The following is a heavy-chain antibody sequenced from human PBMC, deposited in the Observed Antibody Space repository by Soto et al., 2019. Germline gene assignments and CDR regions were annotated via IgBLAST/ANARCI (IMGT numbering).Heavy chain of an antibody. V-gene: IGHV4-34*01. D-gene: IGHD6-6*01. CDR1: GGSFRGYH. CDR3: ARGLSSSATFYHYYGMDV. Sequence: QVQLQQWGAGLLKPSETLSLTCAVYGGSFRGYHWSWIRQPPGKGLEWIGEINHSGSTNYNPSLKSRVIISLETSKKQFSLILPSVTAADTAVYYCARGLSSSATFYHYYGMDVWCQGTTVTVSS. CDR2: INHSGST. J-gene: IGHJ6*02.